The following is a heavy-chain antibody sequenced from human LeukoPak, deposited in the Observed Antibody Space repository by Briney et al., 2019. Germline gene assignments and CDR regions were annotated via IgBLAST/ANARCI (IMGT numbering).Heavy chain of an antibody. CDR2: ISGTGGST. CDR3: AKVSGIWFGRNQVTFDI. Sequence: GGPLRLSCAASGFTFSSYAMTWGRQAPGKGLEWVSGISGTGGSTYYADSVKGRFTIYIDNSKNTLYLQMNGLRAEDTAVYYCAKVSGIWFGRNQVTFDIWGQGTMVTVCS. CDR1: GFTFSSYA. D-gene: IGHD3-10*01. J-gene: IGHJ3*02. V-gene: IGHV3-23*01.